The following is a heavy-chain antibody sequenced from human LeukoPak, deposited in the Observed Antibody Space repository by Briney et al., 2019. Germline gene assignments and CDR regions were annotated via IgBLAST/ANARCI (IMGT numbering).Heavy chain of an antibody. CDR2: IYTTGST. CDR1: GDSISSYY. D-gene: IGHD3-9*01. V-gene: IGHV4-4*07. CDR3: ARGTISMDV. J-gene: IGHJ6*03. Sequence: SETLSLTCTVSGDSISSYYWSWIRQPAGKGLEWIGRIYTTGSTNYNPSLKSRVTISVDTSKNQVSLRLTSVTAADTAVYYCARGTISMDVWGRGTTVTISS.